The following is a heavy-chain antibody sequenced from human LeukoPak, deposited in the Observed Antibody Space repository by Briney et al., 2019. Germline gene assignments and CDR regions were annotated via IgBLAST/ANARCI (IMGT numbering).Heavy chain of an antibody. CDR1: GYNFTNYW. CDR2: IYPGDSDT. V-gene: IGHV5-51*01. D-gene: IGHD3-22*01. J-gene: IGHJ2*01. Sequence: GESLKISCKGSGYNFTNYWIGWVRQMPGKGLEWMGIIYPGDSDTRYSPSFQGQVTISGDKSISAAFLQWSSLKASDSAMYCCARLSDDSRGHYFKSYWYFDLWGRGTLVTVSS. CDR3: ARLSDDSRGHYFKSYWYFDL.